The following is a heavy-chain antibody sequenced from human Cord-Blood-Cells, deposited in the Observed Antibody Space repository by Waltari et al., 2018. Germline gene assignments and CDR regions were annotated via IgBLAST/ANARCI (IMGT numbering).Heavy chain of an antibody. Sequence: QVQLVQSGAEVKKPGASVKVYCKASGYTFTGSYMPWGRQAPGQGLEWMGWINPNSGGTNYAQKFQGRVTMTRDTSISTAYMELSRLRSDDTAVYYCARVGRIRWPAAHFDYWGQGTLVTVSS. D-gene: IGHD6-13*01. CDR3: ARVGRIRWPAAHFDY. CDR2: INPNSGGT. J-gene: IGHJ4*02. CDR1: GYTFTGSY. V-gene: IGHV1-2*02.